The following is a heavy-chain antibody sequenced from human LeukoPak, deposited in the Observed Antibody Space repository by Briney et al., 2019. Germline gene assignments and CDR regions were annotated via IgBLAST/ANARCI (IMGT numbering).Heavy chain of an antibody. CDR1: GFTFSSYA. J-gene: IGHJ4*02. V-gene: IGHV3-30-3*01. CDR3: ARGVAENDY. CDR2: ISYDGSNK. Sequence: GGSLRLSCAASGFTFSSYAMHWVRQAPGKGLEWVAVISYDGSNKYYADSVKGRFTISRDNSKNTLYLQMNSLRAEDTAVYYCARGVAENDYWGQGTLVTVSS. D-gene: IGHD2-15*01.